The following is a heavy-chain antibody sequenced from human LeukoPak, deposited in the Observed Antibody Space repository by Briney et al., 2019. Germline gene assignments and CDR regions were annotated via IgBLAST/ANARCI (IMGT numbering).Heavy chain of an antibody. CDR1: GGSISSGSYY. Sequence: SETLSLTCTVSGGSISSGSYYWSWIRQPAGKGLEWIGRIYFNGITNYNPSLYSRVTISLDTSKNQFSLKLKSVTAADTAVYYCAREDLGVSEYFPHWGQGTLVTVSS. CDR3: AREDLGVSEYFPH. CDR2: IYFNGIT. J-gene: IGHJ1*01. V-gene: IGHV4-61*02.